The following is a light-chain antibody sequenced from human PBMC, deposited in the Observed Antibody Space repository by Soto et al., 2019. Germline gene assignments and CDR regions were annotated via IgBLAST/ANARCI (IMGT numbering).Light chain of an antibody. CDR2: ENN. CDR3: GTWDSSLSAGVV. J-gene: IGLJ2*01. V-gene: IGLV1-51*02. CDR1: SSNIGNNY. Sequence: QSVLTQPPSVSAAPGQKVTISCSGSSSNIGNNYVSWYQQLPGTAPKLLIYENNKRPSGIPDRFSGSKSGTSATLSITGLQTGDEADYYCGTWDSSLSAGVVFGGGTKLTVL.